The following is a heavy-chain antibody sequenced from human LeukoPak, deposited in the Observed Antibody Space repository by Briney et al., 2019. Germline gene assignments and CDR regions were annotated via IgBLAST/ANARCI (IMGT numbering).Heavy chain of an antibody. CDR1: GFTFSIHG. J-gene: IGHJ4*02. V-gene: IGHV3-48*01. CDR3: AKDSAKKYDDY. Sequence: GGSLRLSCAASGFTFSIHGMNWVRQAPGKGLEWVSYISSSGSTIYYADSVKGRFTISRENSKNTLYLQMNSLRAEDTAVYYCAKDSAKKYDDYWGQGTLVTVSS. D-gene: IGHD2/OR15-2a*01. CDR2: ISSSGSTI.